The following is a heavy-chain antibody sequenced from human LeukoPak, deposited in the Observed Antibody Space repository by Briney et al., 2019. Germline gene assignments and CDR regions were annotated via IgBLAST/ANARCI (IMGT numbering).Heavy chain of an antibody. J-gene: IGHJ4*02. Sequence: GGSLRLSCAASGFTFSSYRMNWVRQAPGKGQEWVSLISSNSSHTYNADSVKGRFTISRDNAKNSLYLEMNSLRVEDTAVYYCARTRDGYNFGPFDCWGQGTLVTVSS. CDR1: GFTFSSYR. CDR3: ARTRDGYNFGPFDC. V-gene: IGHV3-21*01. CDR2: ISSNSSHT. D-gene: IGHD5-24*01.